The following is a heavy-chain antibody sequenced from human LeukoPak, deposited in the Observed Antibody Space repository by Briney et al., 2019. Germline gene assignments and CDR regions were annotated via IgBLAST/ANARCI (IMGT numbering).Heavy chain of an antibody. D-gene: IGHD3-22*01. CDR3: AGGNFYDSSGHPYHFHY. V-gene: IGHV4-59*01. CDR1: GVSISSYY. J-gene: IGHJ4*02. Sequence: SETLSLTCTVSGVSISSYYWSWIRQPPGKGLEWIGYIYYSENTNYNSSLKSRVTISEDTSKNQFSLNLTPVTAADTAVYYCAGGNFYDSSGHPYHFHYWGQGTLVTVPS. CDR2: IYYSENT.